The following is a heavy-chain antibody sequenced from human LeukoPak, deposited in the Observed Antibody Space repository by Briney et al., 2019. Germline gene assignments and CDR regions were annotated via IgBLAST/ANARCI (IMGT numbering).Heavy chain of an antibody. D-gene: IGHD1-1*01. J-gene: IGHJ4*02. CDR1: GLSISNFW. CDR2: IDKNGNEI. Sequence: GGSLRLSCAASGLSISNFWMHWVRQAPGGGLEWVAIIDKNGNEIKYVDSVKGRFTLSRDNAKNSVYLQMNSLRTEDTALYYCVTDGDKWNDFEYWGQGTLVTVSS. CDR3: VTDGDKWNDFEY. V-gene: IGHV3-7*01.